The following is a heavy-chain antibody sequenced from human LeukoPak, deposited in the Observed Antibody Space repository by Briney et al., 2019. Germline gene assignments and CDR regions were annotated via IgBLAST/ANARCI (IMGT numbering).Heavy chain of an antibody. J-gene: IGHJ4*02. Sequence: ASVKVSCKASGYTFTGYYMHWVRQAPGQGLEWMGWINPNSGGTNYAQKFQGRVTMTRDTSISTAYMELSRLRSDDTAVYYCATGLATVTTVPFDYWGQGTLVTVSS. CDR3: ATGLATVTTVPFDY. D-gene: IGHD4-17*01. CDR1: GYTFTGYY. CDR2: INPNSGGT. V-gene: IGHV1-2*02.